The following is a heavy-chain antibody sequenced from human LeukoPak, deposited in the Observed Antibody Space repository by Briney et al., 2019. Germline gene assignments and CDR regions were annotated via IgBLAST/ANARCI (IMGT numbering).Heavy chain of an antibody. D-gene: IGHD3-22*01. CDR1: GGSISSGGYS. J-gene: IGHJ4*02. CDR2: IYHSGST. Sequence: PSETLSLTCTVSGGSISSGGYSWSWIRQPPGKGLEWIGYIYHSGSTYYNPSLKSRVTISVDRSKNQFSLKLSSVTAADTAVYHCARGTEYYYDSSGYYFDYWGQGTLVTVSS. V-gene: IGHV4-30-2*01. CDR3: ARGTEYYYDSSGYYFDY.